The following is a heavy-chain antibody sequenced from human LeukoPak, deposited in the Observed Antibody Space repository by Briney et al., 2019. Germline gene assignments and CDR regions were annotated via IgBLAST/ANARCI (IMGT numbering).Heavy chain of an antibody. Sequence: GGSLRLSCAASGFTFSSYWMHWVRQAPGKGLVWVSRVNSDGSSTTYADSVKGRFTISRDNAKNTPYLQMNSLRAEDTAVYYCARGSTQYSSGWYGLDYWGQGTLVTVSS. V-gene: IGHV3-74*01. CDR2: VNSDGSST. CDR3: ARGSTQYSSGWYGLDY. CDR1: GFTFSSYW. D-gene: IGHD6-19*01. J-gene: IGHJ4*02.